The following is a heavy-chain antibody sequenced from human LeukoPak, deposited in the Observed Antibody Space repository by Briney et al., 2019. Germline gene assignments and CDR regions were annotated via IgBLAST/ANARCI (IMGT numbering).Heavy chain of an antibody. Sequence: SETLSLTCTVSGGSISSSSYYWGWIRQPPGKGLEWIGSIYYSGSTNYNPSLKSRVTISVDTSKNQFSLKLSSVTAADTAVYYCARGSTMIVVVPHFDYWGQGTLVTVSS. D-gene: IGHD3-22*01. CDR3: ARGSTMIVVVPHFDY. V-gene: IGHV4-39*07. CDR1: GGSISSSSYY. J-gene: IGHJ4*02. CDR2: IYYSGST.